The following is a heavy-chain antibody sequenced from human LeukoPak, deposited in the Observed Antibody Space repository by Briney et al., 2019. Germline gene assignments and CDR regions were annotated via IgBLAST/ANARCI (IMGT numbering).Heavy chain of an antibody. D-gene: IGHD3-10*01. CDR1: EFAFSDYA. CDR3: ADFGSGSYIFDY. V-gene: IGHV3-23*01. CDR2: ISRNSAT. J-gene: IGHJ4*02. Sequence: GGSLRLSCVASEFAFSDYAMSWVRQAPGKGPEWVSTISRNSATWYADSVMGRFTISRDNSKSTLYLQMNSLRGEDTALYYCADFGSGSYIFDYWGQGSLVTVSS.